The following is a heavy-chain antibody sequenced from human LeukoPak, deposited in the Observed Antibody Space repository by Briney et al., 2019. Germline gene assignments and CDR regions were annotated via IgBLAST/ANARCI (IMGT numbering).Heavy chain of an antibody. CDR2: IYYSGST. V-gene: IGHV4-59*08. D-gene: IGHD6-19*01. CDR3: ARPAVAASGDYYYMDV. CDR1: GDSISKCY. Sequence: PSETLSLTCTVSGDSISKCYWSWIRQPPGKALEWIGYIYYSGSTTYNPSLRSRVTISIDTSKNQFSLKLSSVTAADTAVYYCARPAVAASGDYYYMDVWGQGTTVTVSS. J-gene: IGHJ6*03.